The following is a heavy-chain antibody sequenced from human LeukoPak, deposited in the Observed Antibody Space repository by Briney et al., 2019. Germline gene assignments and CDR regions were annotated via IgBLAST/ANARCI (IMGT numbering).Heavy chain of an antibody. J-gene: IGHJ4*02. V-gene: IGHV1-2*06. Sequence: ASVKVSCKASGGTFSSYAISWVRQALGQGLEWMGRINPSSGGTNYAQKFQGRVTMTRDTSINTAYMELNRLRSDDTAVYFCARARDLDYWGQGTLVTVSS. CDR1: GGTFSSYA. CDR2: INPSSGGT. CDR3: ARARDLDY.